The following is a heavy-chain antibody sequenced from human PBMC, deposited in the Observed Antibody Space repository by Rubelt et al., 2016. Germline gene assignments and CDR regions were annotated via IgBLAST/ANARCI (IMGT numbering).Heavy chain of an antibody. CDR3: ARGGGYCSSTSCYEAWFDP. V-gene: IGHV3-11*05. CDR2: ISSSSSYT. CDR1: GFTFSDYY. Sequence: ESGGGLVKPGGSLRLSCAASGFTFSDYYMSWIRQAPGKGLEWVSYISSSSSYTNYADSVKGRFTISRDNAKNPLYLQMNSLRAEDTAVYYCARGGGYCSSTSCYEAWFDPWGQGTLVTVSS. J-gene: IGHJ5*02. D-gene: IGHD2-2*01.